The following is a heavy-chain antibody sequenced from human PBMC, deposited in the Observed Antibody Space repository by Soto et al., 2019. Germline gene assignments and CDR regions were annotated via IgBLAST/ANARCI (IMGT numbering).Heavy chain of an antibody. J-gene: IGHJ1*01. Sequence: GGSLRLSCAASGFTFSSYAMSWVRQAPGKGLEWVSAISGSGGSTYYADSVKGRFTISRDNSKNTLYLQMNSLRAEDTAVYYCAKGSVRVVVIAIEYFQHWGQGTLVTVSS. CDR3: AKGSVRVVVIAIEYFQH. D-gene: IGHD2-21*01. CDR1: GFTFSSYA. CDR2: ISGSGGST. V-gene: IGHV3-23*01.